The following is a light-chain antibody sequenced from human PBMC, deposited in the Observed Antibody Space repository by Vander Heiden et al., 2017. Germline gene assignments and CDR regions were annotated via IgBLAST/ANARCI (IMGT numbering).Light chain of an antibody. CDR3: QQNYYSLT. CDR1: QGISSY. Sequence: ARRITQTPSPLTASTGDRVTIPCRASQGISSYLDWYQQKQGKAPKLLSYAATTRERGDTLRCSGSGSGTDFTLTSSGRQDEDVANYYGQQNYYSLTFGGGTKVDIK. J-gene: IGKJ4*01. V-gene: IGKV1-8*01. CDR2: AAT.